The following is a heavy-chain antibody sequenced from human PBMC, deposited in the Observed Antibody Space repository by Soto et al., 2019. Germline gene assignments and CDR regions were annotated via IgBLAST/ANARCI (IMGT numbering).Heavy chain of an antibody. CDR2: SGNKANSDTT. D-gene: IGHD1-26*01. CDR1: GSTLSNHY. J-gene: IGHJ3*02. V-gene: IGHV3-72*01. Sequence: GGTLRLSCAASGSTLSNHYVDWVRQAPRKGLEWVGRSGNKANSDTTEYGSSVKGRFTISRDDSKNSMYLQMNSLKTDDTAVYYCTRGYSGIDIYAFDIWGQGTLVTVSS. CDR3: TRGYSGIDIYAFDI.